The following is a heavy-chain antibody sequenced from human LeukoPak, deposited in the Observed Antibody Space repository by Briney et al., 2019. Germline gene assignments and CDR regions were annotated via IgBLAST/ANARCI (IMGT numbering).Heavy chain of an antibody. CDR2: IYSGGST. Sequence: QPGGSLRLSCAASGFTVSSNYMSWVRQAPGKGLEWVSVIYSGGSTYYADSVKGRFTISRDNSKNTLYLQMNSLRAEDTAVYYCASEGIAVAGNAFDIWGQGTMVTVSS. CDR1: GFTVSSNY. V-gene: IGHV3-66*01. J-gene: IGHJ3*02. D-gene: IGHD6-19*01. CDR3: ASEGIAVAGNAFDI.